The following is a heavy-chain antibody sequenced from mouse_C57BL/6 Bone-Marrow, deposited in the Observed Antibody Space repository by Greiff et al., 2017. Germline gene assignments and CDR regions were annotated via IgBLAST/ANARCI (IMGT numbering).Heavy chain of an antibody. CDR3: ARNYGSSYWFAY. Sequence: VQLQQPGAELVRPGSSVKLSCKASGYTFTSYWMHWVKQSHGKSLEWIGVINPYNGGTSYNQKFKGKATLTVDKSSSTAYMELNSLTSEDSAVYYCARNYGSSYWFAYWGQGTLVTVSA. J-gene: IGHJ3*01. CDR1: GYTFTSYW. CDR2: INPYNGGT. V-gene: IGHV1-19*01. D-gene: IGHD1-1*01.